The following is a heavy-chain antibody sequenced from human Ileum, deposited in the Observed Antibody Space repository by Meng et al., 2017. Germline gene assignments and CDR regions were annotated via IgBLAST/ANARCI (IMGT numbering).Heavy chain of an antibody. D-gene: IGHD2-15*01. CDR3: VRHGGKYFDS. Sequence: QVQLQESGPGVVETSGTLSLTCTVAGGSISSSFYWSWVRQAPGKGLEWIGQIYLAGGPNYNPSLESRVTISVDKSKNQFSLRLTCVTAADTAIFYCVRHGGKYFDSWGQGTLVTVSS. CDR1: GGSISSSFY. CDR2: IYLAGGP. V-gene: IGHV4/OR15-8*03. J-gene: IGHJ4*02.